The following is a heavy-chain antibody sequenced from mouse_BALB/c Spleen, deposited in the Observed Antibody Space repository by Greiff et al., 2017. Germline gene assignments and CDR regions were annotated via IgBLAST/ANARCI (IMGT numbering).Heavy chain of an antibody. V-gene: IGHV5-6-4*01. D-gene: IGHD2-10*02. CDR2: ISSGGSYT. Sequence: DVKLVESGGGLVKPGGSLKLSCAASGFTFSSYTMSWVRQTPEKRLEWVATISSGGSYTYYPDSVKGRFTISRDNAKNTLYLQMSSLKSEDTAMYYCTRDRGYGNYEGFAYWGQGTLVTVSA. J-gene: IGHJ3*01. CDR3: TRDRGYGNYEGFAY. CDR1: GFTFSSYT.